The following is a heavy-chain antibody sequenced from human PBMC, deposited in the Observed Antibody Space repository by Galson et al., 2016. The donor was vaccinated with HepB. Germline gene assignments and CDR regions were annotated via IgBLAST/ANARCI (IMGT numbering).Heavy chain of an antibody. J-gene: IGHJ3*02. V-gene: IGHV3-66*01. CDR1: GFTVSSNY. CDR3: ARDDRLRWDALDI. CDR2: IYSGGGT. D-gene: IGHD4-23*01. Sequence: SLRLSCAASGFTVSSNYMSWVRQAPGKGLEWVSVIYSGGGTFYADSVKGRFTISRDNSKNTLYLQMNSLRAEDTAVYYCARDDRLRWDALDIWGQGTMVTVSS.